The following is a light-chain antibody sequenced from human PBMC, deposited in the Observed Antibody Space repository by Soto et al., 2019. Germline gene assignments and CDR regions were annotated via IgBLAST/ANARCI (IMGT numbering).Light chain of an antibody. CDR1: QSVGGSS. CDR3: QQYHNSPRT. CDR2: DTS. V-gene: IGKV3-20*01. Sequence: ETLLTQSPGTLSLSPGEITPLSCRASQSVGGSSLAWYQQRPGQAPRLLIYDTSNRATGIPDRFSGSGSGTDFTLTISRLEPEDFAVYYCQQYHNSPRTFGQGTKVDI. J-gene: IGKJ1*01.